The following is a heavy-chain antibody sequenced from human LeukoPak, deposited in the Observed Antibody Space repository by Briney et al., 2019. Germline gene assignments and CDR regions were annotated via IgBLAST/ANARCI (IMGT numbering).Heavy chain of an antibody. CDR2: IYTNGST. V-gene: IGHV4-4*09. CDR1: GSISGYY. Sequence: SETLSLTCTVLGSISGYYWSWIRQPPGKELEWIGYIYTNGSTNYNPSLESRVTISVDTSKNQFSLDLRSVTAADTAVYYCARQKCTSTSCLTKNAFDIWGQGTMVTVSS. D-gene: IGHD2-2*01. J-gene: IGHJ3*02. CDR3: ARQKCTSTSCLTKNAFDI.